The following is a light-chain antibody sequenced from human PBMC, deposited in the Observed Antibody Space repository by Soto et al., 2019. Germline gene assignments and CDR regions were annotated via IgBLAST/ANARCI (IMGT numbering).Light chain of an antibody. J-gene: IGKJ3*01. CDR1: QSVSSN. Sequence: EIVMTQSPATLAVSPGERAIFSCRASQSVSSNLAWYQQKPGQAPRLLIYGTTTRATGIPGRFSGSGSGTEFTLTISSLQSEDFAVYYCQQYNNWPFTFGPVTKVDIK. CDR2: GTT. CDR3: QQYNNWPFT. V-gene: IGKV3-15*01.